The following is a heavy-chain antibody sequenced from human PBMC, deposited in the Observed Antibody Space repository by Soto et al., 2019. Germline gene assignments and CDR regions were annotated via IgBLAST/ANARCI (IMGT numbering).Heavy chain of an antibody. CDR3: ARDKADILTEPEPDAFDI. CDR1: GCTFSSYN. J-gene: IGHJ3*02. Sequence: SVKVSCKGSGCTFSSYNISWVRQAPGQGIEWMGRIIPILGIATYAQKSQVRVTITAAKYMITVYIELSSLSSVDQAVYYCARDKADILTEPEPDAFDIWGQGTRVTVSS. D-gene: IGHD3-9*01. CDR2: IIPILGIA. V-gene: IGHV1-69*04.